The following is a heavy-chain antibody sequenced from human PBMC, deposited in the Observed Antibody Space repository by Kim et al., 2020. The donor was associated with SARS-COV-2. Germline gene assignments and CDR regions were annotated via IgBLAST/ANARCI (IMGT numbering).Heavy chain of an antibody. Sequence: GGSLRLSCAASGFTFSSYWMHWVRQAPGKGLVWVSRINGDGSGTNFADSVTGRFSISRDNAKNTLYLQMNSLRAEDTAVYYWARAVATASRSMDVWGQGTTVTVSS. J-gene: IGHJ6*02. V-gene: IGHV3-74*01. D-gene: IGHD2-21*02. CDR1: GFTFSSYW. CDR2: INGDGSGT. CDR3: ARAVATASRSMDV.